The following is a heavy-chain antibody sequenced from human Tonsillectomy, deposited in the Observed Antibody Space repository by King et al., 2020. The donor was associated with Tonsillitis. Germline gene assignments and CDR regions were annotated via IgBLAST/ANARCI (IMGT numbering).Heavy chain of an antibody. J-gene: IGHJ3*01. CDR3: AREEGPSGSSAFDL. Sequence: VQLVESGGGLVQPGGFIRLSGATSEFTFSNYWMPLVRQAPGKGLEWVANIEQDAADRHYLESVKGRFTISRDNAKNSLYLQMNSLTVEDTAVYYCAREEGPSGSSAFDLWGQGTMVTVSS. D-gene: IGHD3-22*01. V-gene: IGHV3-7*03. CDR2: IEQDAADR. CDR1: EFTFSNYW.